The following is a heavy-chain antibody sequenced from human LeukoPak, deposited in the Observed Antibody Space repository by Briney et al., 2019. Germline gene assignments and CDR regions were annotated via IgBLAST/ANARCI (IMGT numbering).Heavy chain of an antibody. CDR1: GGSISSYY. CDR2: IYYSGST. J-gene: IGHJ3*02. Sequence: PSETLSLTCTVSGGSISSYYWSWIRQPPGKGLEWIGYIYYSGSTNYNPSLKSRVTISVDTSKNQFSLKLSSVTAADTAVYYCARRIVVVPAAKDAFDIWGQGTMVTVSS. CDR3: ARRIVVVPAAKDAFDI. V-gene: IGHV4-59*01. D-gene: IGHD2-2*01.